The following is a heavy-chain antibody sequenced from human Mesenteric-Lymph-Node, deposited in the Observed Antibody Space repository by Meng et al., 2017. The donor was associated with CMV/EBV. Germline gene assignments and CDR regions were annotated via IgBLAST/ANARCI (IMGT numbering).Heavy chain of an antibody. CDR3: ARGASISAAFFDY. Sequence: SETLSLTCIVSGASVSSGSYYWSWIRQPPGKRLEWIGYIYYSGSTKYNPSLKSRVSISVDTSKNQFSLKLSSVTAADTAVYYCARGASISAAFFDYWGQGTLVTVSS. J-gene: IGHJ4*02. CDR1: GASVSSGSYY. D-gene: IGHD6-13*01. CDR2: IYYSGST. V-gene: IGHV4-61*01.